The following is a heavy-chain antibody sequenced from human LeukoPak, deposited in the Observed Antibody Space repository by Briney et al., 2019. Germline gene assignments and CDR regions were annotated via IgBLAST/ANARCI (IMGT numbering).Heavy chain of an antibody. Sequence: PGGSLRLSCAASGFTFSDYYMCWIRQAPGKGLEWVSYISSSGSTIYYADSVKGRFTISRDNAKNSLYLQMNSLRAEDTAVYYCARDKGIAAAGTAAMVYYGMDVWGQGTTVTVSS. D-gene: IGHD6-13*01. V-gene: IGHV3-11*01. CDR3: ARDKGIAAAGTAAMVYYGMDV. CDR2: ISSSGSTI. CDR1: GFTFSDYY. J-gene: IGHJ6*02.